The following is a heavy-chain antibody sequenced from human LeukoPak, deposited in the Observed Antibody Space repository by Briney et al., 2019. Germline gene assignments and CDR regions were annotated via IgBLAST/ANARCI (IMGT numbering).Heavy chain of an antibody. CDR1: GGSISSGGYY. CDR3: ARHMSTSGWYHWFDP. Sequence: SGTLSLTCTVSGGSISSGGYYWSWIRQHPGKGLEWFVYIYYSGSTYYNTSLKSRVTLSVDTSKTQFSLKLSSVPAADTAVYYCARHMSTSGWYHWFDPWGQGTLVTVSS. CDR2: IYYSGST. J-gene: IGHJ5*02. D-gene: IGHD6-19*01. V-gene: IGHV4-31*03.